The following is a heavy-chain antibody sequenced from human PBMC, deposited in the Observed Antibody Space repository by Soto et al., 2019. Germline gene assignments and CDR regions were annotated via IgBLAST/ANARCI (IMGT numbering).Heavy chain of an antibody. D-gene: IGHD3-22*01. Sequence: GASVKVSCKASGGTFSSYAISWVRQAPGQGLEWMGGIIPIFGTANYAQKFQGRVTITADESTSAAYMELSSLRSEDTAVYYCARVYYYDSSGYYAFDIWGQGTMVTVSS. CDR3: ARVYYYDSSGYYAFDI. V-gene: IGHV1-69*13. CDR1: GGTFSSYA. J-gene: IGHJ3*02. CDR2: IIPIFGTA.